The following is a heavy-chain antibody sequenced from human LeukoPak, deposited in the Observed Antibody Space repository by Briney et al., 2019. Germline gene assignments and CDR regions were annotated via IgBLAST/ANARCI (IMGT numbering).Heavy chain of an antibody. J-gene: IGHJ4*02. CDR3: AKDRKIYSGSYYFDY. V-gene: IGHV3-23*01. Sequence: GGSLRLSCAASGFTFSSYAMSWVRQAPGKGLEWVSAISGSGGSTYYADSVKGRFTISRDNSKNTLYLQMNSLRAEDTAVYYCAKDRKIYSGSYYFDYWGQGTLVTVSS. D-gene: IGHD1-26*01. CDR2: ISGSGGST. CDR1: GFTFSSYA.